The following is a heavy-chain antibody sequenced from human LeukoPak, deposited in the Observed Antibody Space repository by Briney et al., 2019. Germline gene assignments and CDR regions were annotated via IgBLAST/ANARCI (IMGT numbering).Heavy chain of an antibody. CDR3: ARDISSGWYFDY. V-gene: IGHV1-3*01. CDR1: GYTFTSYA. Sequence: ASVNVSFTASGYTFTSYAMHWVRQAPGQRREWMGWINAGNGNTKYSQKFQGRVTITRDTSASTAYMELSSLRSEDTAVYYCARDISSGWYFDYWGQGTLVTVSS. D-gene: IGHD6-19*01. J-gene: IGHJ4*02. CDR2: INAGNGNT.